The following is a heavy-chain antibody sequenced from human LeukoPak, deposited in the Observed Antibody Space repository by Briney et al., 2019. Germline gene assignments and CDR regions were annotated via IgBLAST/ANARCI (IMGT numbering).Heavy chain of an antibody. V-gene: IGHV1-2*02. D-gene: IGHD3-3*01. CDR1: GYTFPDYF. CDR2: INPKSGGT. J-gene: IGHJ3*02. CDR3: ARGPRITIFGVVMANDAFDI. Sequence: ASVKVSCKASGYTFPDYFMNWVRQAPGQGLEWMGWINPKSGGTVYAQKFQGRVTMTRHTSSSTAYMELSRLRFDDTVVYYCARGPRITIFGVVMANDAFDIWGQGTMVTVSS.